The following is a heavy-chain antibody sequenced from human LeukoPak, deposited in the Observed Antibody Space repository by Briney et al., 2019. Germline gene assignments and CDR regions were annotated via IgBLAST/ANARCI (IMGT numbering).Heavy chain of an antibody. V-gene: IGHV4-39*07. Sequence: SETLSLTCTVSGGSISSRSYYWGWIRQPPGKGLEWIGNIYYSGSTYYNPSLKSRVTISVDTSKNQFSLKLSSVTAADTAVYYCARDYQGGYGDKTVDYWGQGTLVTVSS. CDR2: IYYSGST. D-gene: IGHD5-18*01. CDR1: GGSISSRSYY. J-gene: IGHJ4*02. CDR3: ARDYQGGYGDKTVDY.